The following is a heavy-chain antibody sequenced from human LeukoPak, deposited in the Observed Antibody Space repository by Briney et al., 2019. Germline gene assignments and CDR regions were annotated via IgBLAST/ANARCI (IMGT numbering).Heavy chain of an antibody. D-gene: IGHD2-2*01. J-gene: IGHJ4*02. CDR2: ISSSSSYI. CDR3: ARDRPSVVVPAASFDY. V-gene: IGHV3-21*01. Sequence: GGSLRLSXAASGFTFSSYSMNWVRQAPGKGMEWVSSISSSSSYIYYADSVKGRFTISRDDAKNSLYLQMNSLRAEDTAVYYCARDRPSVVVPAASFDYWGQGTLVTVSS. CDR1: GFTFSSYS.